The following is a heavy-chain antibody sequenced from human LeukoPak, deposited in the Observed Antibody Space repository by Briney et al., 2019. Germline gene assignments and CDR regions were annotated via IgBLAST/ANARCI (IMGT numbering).Heavy chain of an antibody. Sequence: PSETLSLTCAVYGGSFSGYYWSWIRQPPGKGLEWIGEINHSGSTNYNPSLKSRVTISVDTSKNQFSLKLSSVTAADTAVYYCARGPRSVVVPAAIHYYYMDVWGKGTTVTVSS. V-gene: IGHV4-34*01. CDR3: ARGPRSVVVPAAIHYYYMDV. J-gene: IGHJ6*03. CDR1: GGSFSGYY. CDR2: INHSGST. D-gene: IGHD2-2*02.